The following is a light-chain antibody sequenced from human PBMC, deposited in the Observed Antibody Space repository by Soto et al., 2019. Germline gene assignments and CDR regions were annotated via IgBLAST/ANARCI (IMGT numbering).Light chain of an antibody. J-gene: IGKJ1*01. V-gene: IGKV1-5*03. CDR2: KAS. CDR3: QQYNSYQT. CDR1: QSISSW. Sequence: DIHITQSPSTLSASVGDRVTITCRASQSISSWLAWYQQKPGRAPKLLIYKASSLESGVPSRFSGSGSGTKFTLTISSLQPDDFATYYCQQYNSYQTFGQGTKVDIK.